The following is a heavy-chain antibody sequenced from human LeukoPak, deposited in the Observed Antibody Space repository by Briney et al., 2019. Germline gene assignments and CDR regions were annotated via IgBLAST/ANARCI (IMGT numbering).Heavy chain of an antibody. D-gene: IGHD3-22*01. CDR1: GGSFSGYY. CDR3: ARARAILVVTAYNWFDP. Sequence: SETLSLTCAVYGGSFSGYYWSWIRQPPGKGLEWIGEINHSGSTNYNPSLKSRVTISVDTSKNQFSLKLSSVTAADTAVYYCARARAILVVTAYNWFDPWGQGTLVTVSS. V-gene: IGHV4-34*01. J-gene: IGHJ5*02. CDR2: INHSGST.